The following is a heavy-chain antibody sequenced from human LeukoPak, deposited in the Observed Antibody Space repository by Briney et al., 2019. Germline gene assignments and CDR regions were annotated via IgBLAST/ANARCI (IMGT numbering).Heavy chain of an antibody. V-gene: IGHV3-21*01. CDR2: ISSSSSYI. CDR1: GFTFSSYS. CDR3: ARIIINSGYSYGIDF. D-gene: IGHD5-18*01. Sequence: GGSLRLSCAASGFTFSSYSMNWVRQAPGKGLEWVSSISSSSSYIYYADSVKGRFTISRDNAKNSLYLQMDSLRADDTAVYYCARIIINSGYSYGIDFWGQGTLVTVSS. J-gene: IGHJ4*02.